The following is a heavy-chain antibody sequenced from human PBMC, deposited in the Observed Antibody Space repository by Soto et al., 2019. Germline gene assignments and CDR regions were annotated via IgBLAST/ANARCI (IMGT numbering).Heavy chain of an antibody. CDR1: GGTFSNYS. V-gene: IGHV1-69*13. Sequence: SVKVSCKASGGTFSNYSFSWVRQAPGQGLQWMGGILPVFGTTKYSQRFQGRVTITADESTSAAYMEVSSLRSEDTAVYYCARVLESKYSSSSGWFDPWGPGTLVTVSS. D-gene: IGHD6-6*01. CDR2: ILPVFGTT. J-gene: IGHJ5*02. CDR3: ARVLESKYSSSSGWFDP.